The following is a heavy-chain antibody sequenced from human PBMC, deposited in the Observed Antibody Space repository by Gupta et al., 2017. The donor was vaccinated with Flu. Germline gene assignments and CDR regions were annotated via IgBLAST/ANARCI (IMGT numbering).Heavy chain of an antibody. D-gene: IGHD6-13*01. CDR3: ARSSSWSDENWFDP. Sequence: EVQLVESGGGLVQPGGSLRLSCAASGFTFSSYEMNGVRQAPGKGLEWVSYISSSGSTIYYADSVKGRFTNSRDNAKNSLYLQMNSLRAEDTAVYYCARSSSWSDENWFDPWGQGTLVTVSS. CDR2: ISSSGSTI. J-gene: IGHJ5*02. CDR1: GFTFSSYE. V-gene: IGHV3-48*03.